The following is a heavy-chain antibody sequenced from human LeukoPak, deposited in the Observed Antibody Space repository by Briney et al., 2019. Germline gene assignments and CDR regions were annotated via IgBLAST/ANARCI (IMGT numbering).Heavy chain of an antibody. CDR2: FDPEDGET. CDR3: ATDQGKGDLYYFDY. V-gene: IGHV1-24*01. J-gene: IGHJ4*02. Sequence: ASVKVSCKVSGYTLTELSMHWVRQAPGKGLEWMGGFDPEDGETIYAQKFQGRVTMTGDTSTDTAYMELSSMRSEDTAVYYCATDQGKGDLYYFDYWGQGTLVTVSS. CDR1: GYTLTELS. D-gene: IGHD1-26*01.